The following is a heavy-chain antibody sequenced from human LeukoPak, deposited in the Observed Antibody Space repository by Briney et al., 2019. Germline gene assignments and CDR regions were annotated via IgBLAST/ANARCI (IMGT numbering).Heavy chain of an antibody. CDR3: ARQEMATIGRAFDI. V-gene: IGHV4-34*01. CDR1: GDSFSGYH. Sequence: SETLSLTCAVYGDSFSGYHWSWIRQPPGTGLEWIGEINQSGSTNYNPSLNSRVTMSVDTSKNQFSLKLSSVTAADTAVYYCARQEMATIGRAFDIWGQGTMVTVSS. CDR2: INQSGST. J-gene: IGHJ3*02. D-gene: IGHD5-24*01.